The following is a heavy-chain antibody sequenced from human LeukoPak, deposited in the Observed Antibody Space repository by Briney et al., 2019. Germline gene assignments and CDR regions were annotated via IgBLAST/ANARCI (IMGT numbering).Heavy chain of an antibody. Sequence: GGSLRLSCAASGFTVSSNYMSWVRQAPGKGLEWVSVIYSGGSIHYADSVKGRFTISRDNSKNTLYLQMNSLRAEDTAVYYCARDGDIVVVVAATENAFDIWGQGTMVTVSS. J-gene: IGHJ3*02. V-gene: IGHV3-53*05. CDR1: GFTVSSNY. CDR2: IYSGGSI. D-gene: IGHD2-15*01. CDR3: ARDGDIVVVVAATENAFDI.